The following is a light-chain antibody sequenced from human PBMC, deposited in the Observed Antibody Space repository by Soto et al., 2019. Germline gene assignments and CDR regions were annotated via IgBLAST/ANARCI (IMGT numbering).Light chain of an antibody. CDR2: DAS. CDR3: QQNSNWPLT. CDR1: QSVSSN. V-gene: IGKV3-11*01. J-gene: IGKJ4*01. Sequence: EIVLTQSPATLSLSPGERATLSCRASQSVSSNLAWYQQKPGQAPRLLIFDASSRATGIPARFSGSGSGTDFILTISSLEPEDFAVYYCQQNSNWPLTFGGGTKVEIK.